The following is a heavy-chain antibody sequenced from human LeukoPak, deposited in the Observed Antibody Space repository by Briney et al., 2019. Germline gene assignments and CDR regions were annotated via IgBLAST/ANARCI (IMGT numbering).Heavy chain of an antibody. J-gene: IGHJ2*01. CDR2: ISAYNGNT. D-gene: IGHD3-16*02. CDR3: ARDLGVIPWYFDL. CDR1: GYTFTNYG. V-gene: IGHV1-18*01. Sequence: GASVKVSCKASGYTFTNYGINWVRQAPGQGLEWMGWISAYNGNTNYAQELQGRVSMTTDTSTNTAYLDLRGLRSDDTAVYYCARDLGVIPWYFDLWGRGTLVTVSS.